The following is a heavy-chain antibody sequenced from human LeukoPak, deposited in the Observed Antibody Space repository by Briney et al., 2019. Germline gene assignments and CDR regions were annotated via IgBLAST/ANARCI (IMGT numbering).Heavy chain of an antibody. CDR2: ISAYNGNT. Sequence: EASVKVSCKASGYTFTSYGISWVRQAPGQGLEWMGWISAYNGNTNYAQKLQGRVTMTTDTSTSTAYMELRSLRSDDTAVYYCARDQRWPPDYYYYYMDVWGKGTTVTVSS. CDR1: GYTFTSYG. CDR3: ARDQRWPPDYYYYYMDV. D-gene: IGHD2-15*01. J-gene: IGHJ6*03. V-gene: IGHV1-18*01.